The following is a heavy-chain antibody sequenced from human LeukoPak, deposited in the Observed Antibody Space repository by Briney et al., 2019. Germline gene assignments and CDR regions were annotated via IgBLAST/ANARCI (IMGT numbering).Heavy chain of an antibody. CDR1: GFTFSSYA. V-gene: IGHV3-23*01. Sequence: QPGGSLRLSCAASGFTFSSYAMSWVRQAPGKGLEWVSAISGSGGSTYYADSVKGRFTIFRDNSKNTLYLQMNSLRAEDTAVYYCAKSSSYDFWSGYYPYWGQGTLVTVSS. CDR3: AKSSSYDFWSGYYPY. CDR2: ISGSGGST. D-gene: IGHD3-3*01. J-gene: IGHJ4*02.